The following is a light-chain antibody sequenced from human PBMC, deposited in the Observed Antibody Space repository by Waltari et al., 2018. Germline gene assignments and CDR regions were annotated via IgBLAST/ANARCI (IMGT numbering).Light chain of an antibody. CDR2: TTS. V-gene: IGKV1-39*01. CDR1: QTISNY. J-gene: IGKJ1*01. Sequence: DIQMTQSPSSLSASVGDRVTITCRASQTISNYLNWYQQKPGKAPKLLIDTTSTLQSGVPSRFSGSGSGTDFTLTISSLQPEDFATYYCQQSYSSPRTFGQGTKVDMK. CDR3: QQSYSSPRT.